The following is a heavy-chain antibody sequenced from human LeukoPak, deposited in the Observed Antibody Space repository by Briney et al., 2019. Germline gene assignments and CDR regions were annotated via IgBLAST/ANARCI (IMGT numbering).Heavy chain of an antibody. V-gene: IGHV1-24*01. Sequence: GASVKVSCKVSGHTLTDLSTHWVRQAPGRGLEWMGGIDPEDGETIYAQKFQGRVTMTEDTSTETAYMELSSLRSEDTAVYYCATGGIYSLLDYWGQGTLVTVSS. J-gene: IGHJ4*02. CDR2: IDPEDGET. D-gene: IGHD1-26*01. CDR1: GHTLTDLS. CDR3: ATGGIYSLLDY.